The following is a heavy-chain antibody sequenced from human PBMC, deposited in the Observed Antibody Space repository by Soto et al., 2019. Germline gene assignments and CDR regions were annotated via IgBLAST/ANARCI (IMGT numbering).Heavy chain of an antibody. CDR2: IYYSGST. CDR1: GGSISSYY. J-gene: IGHJ2*01. D-gene: IGHD4-17*01. V-gene: IGHV4-59*08. Sequence: QVQLQESGPGLVKPSATLSLTCTVSGGSISSYYWSWIRQPPGKGLEWIGYIYYSGSTNYNPSLKSRVTISVDTSKNQFSLKLSSVTAADTAVYYCARRSTTDNSDWYFDLWGRGTLVTVSS. CDR3: ARRSTTDNSDWYFDL.